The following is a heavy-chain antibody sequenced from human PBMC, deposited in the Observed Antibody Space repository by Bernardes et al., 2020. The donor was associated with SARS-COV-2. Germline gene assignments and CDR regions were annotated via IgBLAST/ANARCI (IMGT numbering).Heavy chain of an antibody. J-gene: IGHJ4*02. V-gene: IGHV3-30*18. CDR1: GFTFSSYA. Sequence: GGSLRLSCAASGFTFSSYAMHWVRQAPGKGLEWVTTISYDGSNKYYADSVKGRFTISRDNSKNTLYLQMNSLRAEDTAVFYCAKSERYHFDYWGQGTLVTVSS. CDR2: ISYDGSNK. D-gene: IGHD1-20*01. CDR3: AKSERYHFDY.